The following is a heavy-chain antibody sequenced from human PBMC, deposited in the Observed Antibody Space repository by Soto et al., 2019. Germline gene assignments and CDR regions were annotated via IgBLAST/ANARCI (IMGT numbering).Heavy chain of an antibody. D-gene: IGHD6-19*01. CDR1: GGSISSYY. V-gene: IGHV4-59*01. CDR3: ARSGSGWLDY. J-gene: IGHJ4*02. CDR2: IYYIGST. Sequence: PSETLSLTCTVSGGSISSYYWSWIRQPPGKGLEWIGYIYYIGSTNYNPSLKSRVTISVDTSKNQFSLKLSSVTAADTAVYYCARSGSGWLDYWGQGTLVTVSS.